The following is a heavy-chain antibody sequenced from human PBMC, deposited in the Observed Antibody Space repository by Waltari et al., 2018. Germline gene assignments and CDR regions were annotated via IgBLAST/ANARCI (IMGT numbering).Heavy chain of an antibody. J-gene: IGHJ5*02. CDR1: GYTFTGSY. Sequence: QVQLVQSGAEVKNPGASVKVSCQASGYTFTGSYMHWVRQAPGQGLEWMGRINPNSGGTNFAQKFQDRVTMTRDTSISTAYMELSGLRSDDTAMYYCARALSGYESAWGQGTLVTVSS. D-gene: IGHD5-12*01. CDR3: ARALSGYESA. CDR2: INPNSGGT. V-gene: IGHV1-2*06.